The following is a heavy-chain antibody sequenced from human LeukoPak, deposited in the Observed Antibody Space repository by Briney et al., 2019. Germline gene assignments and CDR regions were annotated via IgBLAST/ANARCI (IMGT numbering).Heavy chain of an antibody. V-gene: IGHV4-4*07. Sequence: KPSETLSLTCTVSGGSISSYYWSWIRQPAGKGLEWIGRIYTSGSTNYNPSLKSRVTMSVDTSKNQFSLKLSSVTAADTAVYYCARDYGVRGVMRSNWFDPWGQGTLVTVSS. CDR2: IYTSGST. CDR3: ARDYGVRGVMRSNWFDP. D-gene: IGHD3-10*01. CDR1: GGSISSYY. J-gene: IGHJ5*02.